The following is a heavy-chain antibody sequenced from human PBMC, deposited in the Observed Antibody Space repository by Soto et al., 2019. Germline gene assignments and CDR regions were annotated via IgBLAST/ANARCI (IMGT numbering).Heavy chain of an antibody. Sequence: HPGGSLRLSCAASGFTFSTYWMSWVRQAPGKGLEWVTNINQDGSEKYYVDSVKGRFTISRDNAKNSLYLQMNSLRAEDTAVYYCARDVVGSPPADYWGQGTLVTVSS. D-gene: IGHD1-26*01. CDR3: ARDVVGSPPADY. V-gene: IGHV3-7*04. J-gene: IGHJ4*02. CDR1: GFTFSTYW. CDR2: INQDGSEK.